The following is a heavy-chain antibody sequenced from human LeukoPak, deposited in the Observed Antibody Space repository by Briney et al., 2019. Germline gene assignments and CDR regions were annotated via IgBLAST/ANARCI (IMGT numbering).Heavy chain of an antibody. V-gene: IGHV3-64*01. CDR1: GFTFRNYA. Sequence: PGGSLRLSCAASGFTFRNYAMNWVRQAPGKGLEFVSGISSNGAGTYYANSVKGRFTISRDNSKNTLYLQMGSLTTDDTAVYYCARGSPEEFDYWGQGTLVTVSS. D-gene: IGHD1-14*01. J-gene: IGHJ4*02. CDR3: ARGSPEEFDY. CDR2: ISSNGAGT.